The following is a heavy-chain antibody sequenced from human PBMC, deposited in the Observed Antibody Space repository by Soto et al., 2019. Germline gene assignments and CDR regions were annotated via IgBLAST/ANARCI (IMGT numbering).Heavy chain of an antibody. CDR3: AREGGPHYGMDV. CDR1: GGSISSGGYS. CDR2: IYHSGST. Sequence: SETLSLTCAVSGGSISSGGYSWSWIRQPPGKGLEWIGYIYHSGSTYYNPSLKSRVTISVDRSKNQFSLKLSSVTAADTAVYYCAREGGPHYGMDVWGQGTTDTVSS. D-gene: IGHD3-16*01. V-gene: IGHV4-30-2*01. J-gene: IGHJ6*02.